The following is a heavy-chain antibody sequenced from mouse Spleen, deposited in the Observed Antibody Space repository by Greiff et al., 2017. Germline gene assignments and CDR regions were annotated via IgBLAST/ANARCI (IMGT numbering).Heavy chain of an antibody. CDR2: ISYDGSN. V-gene: IGHV3-6*01. CDR1: GYSITSGYY. Sequence: VQLKESGPGLVKPSQSLSLTCSVTGYSITSGYYWNWIRQFPGNKLEWMGYISYDGSNNYNPSLKNRISITRDTSKNQFFLKLNSVTTEDTATYYCARDYYGSYYAMDYWGQGTSVTGSS. CDR3: ARDYYGSYYAMDY. J-gene: IGHJ4*01. D-gene: IGHD1-1*01.